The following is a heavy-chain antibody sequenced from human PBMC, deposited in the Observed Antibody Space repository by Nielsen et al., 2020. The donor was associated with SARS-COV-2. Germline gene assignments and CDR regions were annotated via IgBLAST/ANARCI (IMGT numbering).Heavy chain of an antibody. Sequence: GESLKISCAASGFTFSSYGMHWVRQAPGKGLEWVAVISYDGSNKYYADSVKGRFTISRDNSKNTLYLQMNSLRAEDTAVYYCANSVSDWGQGTLVTVSS. CDR1: GFTFSSYG. J-gene: IGHJ4*02. CDR3: ANSVSD. V-gene: IGHV3-30*18. D-gene: IGHD3-10*01. CDR2: ISYDGSNK.